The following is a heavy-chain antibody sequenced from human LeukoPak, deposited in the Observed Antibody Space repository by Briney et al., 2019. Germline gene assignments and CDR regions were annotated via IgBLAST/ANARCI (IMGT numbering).Heavy chain of an antibody. D-gene: IGHD2-2*01. V-gene: IGHV3-21*01. CDR3: ARDLVVVPAAPLDY. Sequence: GSLRLSCAASGFTFSSYSMNWVRQAPGKGLEWVSSISSSSSYIYYADSVKGRFTISRDNAKNSLYLQMNSLRAEDTAVYYCARDLVVVPAAPLDYWGQGTLVTVSS. J-gene: IGHJ4*02. CDR2: ISSSSSYI. CDR1: GFTFSSYS.